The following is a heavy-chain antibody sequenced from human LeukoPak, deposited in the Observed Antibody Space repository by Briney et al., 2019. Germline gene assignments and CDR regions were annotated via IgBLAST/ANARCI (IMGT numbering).Heavy chain of an antibody. V-gene: IGHV3-23*01. Sequence: PGGSLRLSCAASGFTFSSYAMTWARQASGKGLEWVSAISRSGGSTYYADSVKGRFTISRDSSKNTLYLQMNSLRAEDTAVYYCAKGIQWELPIDYWGQGTPVTVSS. CDR3: AKGIQWELPIDY. D-gene: IGHD4-23*01. CDR2: ISRSGGST. CDR1: GFTFSSYA. J-gene: IGHJ4*02.